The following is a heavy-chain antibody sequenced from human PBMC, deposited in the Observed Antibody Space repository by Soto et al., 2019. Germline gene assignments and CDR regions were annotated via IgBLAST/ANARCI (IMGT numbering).Heavy chain of an antibody. J-gene: IGHJ5*02. D-gene: IGHD3-3*01. CDR1: GFTFSSYA. V-gene: IGHV3-30-3*01. CDR3: ARENRSGFGVVWHNNWFDP. Sequence: GGSLRLSCAASGFTFSSYAMHWVRQAPGKGLEWVAVISYDGSNKYYADSVKGRFTISRDNSKNTLYLQMNSLRAEDTAVYYCARENRSGFGVVWHNNWFDPWGQGTLVTVSS. CDR2: ISYDGSNK.